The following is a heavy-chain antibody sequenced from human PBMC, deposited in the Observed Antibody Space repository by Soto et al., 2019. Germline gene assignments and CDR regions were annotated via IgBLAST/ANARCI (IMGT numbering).Heavy chain of an antibody. J-gene: IGHJ6*02. CDR3: ARDLVAVAGHYYYGMDV. D-gene: IGHD6-19*01. Sequence: GASVKVSCKASGYTFTSYGISWVRQAPGQGLEWMGWISAYNGNTNYAQKLQGRVTMTTDTSTSTAYMELRSLRSDDTAVYYCARDLVAVAGHYYYGMDVRGQRTTVTVSS. CDR1: GYTFTSYG. CDR2: ISAYNGNT. V-gene: IGHV1-18*01.